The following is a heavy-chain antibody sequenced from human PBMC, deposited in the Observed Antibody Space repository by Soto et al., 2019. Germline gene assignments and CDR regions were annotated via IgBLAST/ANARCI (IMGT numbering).Heavy chain of an antibody. CDR3: ARAVVLTFTRFYDMDV. CDR1: GGTFSSYS. J-gene: IGHJ6*02. V-gene: IGHV1-69*13. D-gene: IGHD3-9*01. Sequence: SVKVSCKASGGTFSSYSINWVRQAPGQGLEWMGRLIPTFGTTDYAQRFQGRVTFTADESTSTASMEVTNLTSEDTAVYYCARAVVLTFTRFYDMDVWGQGTTVTVSS. CDR2: LIPTFGTT.